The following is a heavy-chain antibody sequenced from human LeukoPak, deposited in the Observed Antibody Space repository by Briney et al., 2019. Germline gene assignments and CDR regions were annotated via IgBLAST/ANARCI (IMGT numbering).Heavy chain of an antibody. Sequence: ASVKVSCKASGYTFTSYGISWVRQAPGQGLEWMGWINPNSGGTNYAQKFQGRVTMTRDTSISTAYMELSRLRSDDTAVYYRARDRRVTGGSSDYWGQGTLVTVSS. D-gene: IGHD7-27*01. CDR3: ARDRRVTGGSSDY. CDR1: GYTFTSYG. J-gene: IGHJ4*02. V-gene: IGHV1-2*02. CDR2: INPNSGGT.